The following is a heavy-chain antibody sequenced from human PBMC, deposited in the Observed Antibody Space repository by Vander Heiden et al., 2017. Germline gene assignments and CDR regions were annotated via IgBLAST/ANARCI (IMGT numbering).Heavy chain of an antibody. V-gene: IGHV4-34*02. CDR1: GGSLSSYY. CDR2: INHFEKT. CDR3: ATNTSSAYDY. D-gene: IGHD5-12*01. Sequence: QVQLQQWGARLLKPSETLSLTCSVHGGSLSSYYWSWIRQSPGRGLEWSGQINHFEKTNYNPSLKSRVTISIDTSKSQLSLDLSSVTAADTAVYYCATNTSSAYDYWGPGTRVTVSS. J-gene: IGHJ4*02.